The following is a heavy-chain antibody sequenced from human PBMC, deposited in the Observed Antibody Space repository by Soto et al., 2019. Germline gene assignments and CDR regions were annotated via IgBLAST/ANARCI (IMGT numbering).Heavy chain of an antibody. V-gene: IGHV1-3*01. Sequence: ASVKVSCKASGYTFTSYAMHWVRQAPGQRLEWMGWINAGNGNTKYSQKFQGRVTITRDTSASTAYMKLSSLRSEDTAMYYCARVLRDYYGSGIFVRTLDPWGQGPLVTVSS. J-gene: IGHJ5*02. D-gene: IGHD3-10*01. CDR3: ARVLRDYYGSGIFVRTLDP. CDR2: INAGNGNT. CDR1: GYTFTSYA.